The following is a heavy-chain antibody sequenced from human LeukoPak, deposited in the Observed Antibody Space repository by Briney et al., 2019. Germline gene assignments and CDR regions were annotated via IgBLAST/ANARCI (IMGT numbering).Heavy chain of an antibody. CDR2: ISADNGNT. CDR1: GYSLTSYA. CDR3: AREPYYYDSIGFDY. J-gene: IGHJ4*02. Sequence: ASMKVSCKASGYSLTSYALNWVRQAPGQGLEWLGWISADNGNTNYAQKVQGRVTMTTDTSTSTAYMELRSLRSDDAAVYYCAREPYYYDSIGFDYWGQGTLVTVSS. D-gene: IGHD3-22*01. V-gene: IGHV1-18*01.